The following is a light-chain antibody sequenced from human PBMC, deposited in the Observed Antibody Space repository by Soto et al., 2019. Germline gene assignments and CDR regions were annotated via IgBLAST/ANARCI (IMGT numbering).Light chain of an antibody. CDR1: SSDVGAYNY. CDR2: DVS. Sequence: QSALTQPASVSGSPGQSITIPCTGTSSDVGAYNYVSWYQHHPGKAPKLMIYDVSNRPSGVSNRFSGSKSGNTASLTISGLQAEDEADYFCSSYTGSSTLVVFGTGTKLTVL. J-gene: IGLJ1*01. V-gene: IGLV2-14*03. CDR3: SSYTGSSTLVV.